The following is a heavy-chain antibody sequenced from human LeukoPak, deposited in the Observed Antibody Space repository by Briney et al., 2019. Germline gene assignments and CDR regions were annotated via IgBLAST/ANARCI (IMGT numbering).Heavy chain of an antibody. CDR1: GFTFNTYW. Sequence: GGSLRLSCAASGFTFNTYWMSWVRQAPGKGLEWVANIKQDGSETNYVDSVKGRFTISRDNAKNSLYLQMNSLRVEDTAVYYCTRDLGFSSSSGYWGQGSLVTVSS. CDR2: IKQDGSET. CDR3: TRDLGFSSSSGY. J-gene: IGHJ4*02. V-gene: IGHV3-7*01. D-gene: IGHD6-6*01.